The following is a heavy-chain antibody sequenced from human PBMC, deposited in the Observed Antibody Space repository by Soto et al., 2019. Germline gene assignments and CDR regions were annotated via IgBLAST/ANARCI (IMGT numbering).Heavy chain of an antibody. CDR2: ISKSSTTI. CDR3: ARDPPNFYYYGMDV. Sequence: GLSLSLSCIASGFTLSKYSMPWVRQTPGKGLEWLSYISKSSTTINYADSVKGRFTISRDNAKDSVYLEMSSLRDEDSAVYYCARDPPNFYYYGMDVWGQGTTVTVS. J-gene: IGHJ6*02. CDR1: GFTLSKYS. V-gene: IGHV3-48*02.